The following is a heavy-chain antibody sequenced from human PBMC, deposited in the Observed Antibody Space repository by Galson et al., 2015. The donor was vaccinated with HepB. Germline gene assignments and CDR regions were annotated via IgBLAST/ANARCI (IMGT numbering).Heavy chain of an antibody. Sequence: PALVKPTQTLTLTCTFSGFSLSTSGVGVGWIRQPPGKALEWLALIYWDDDKRYSPSLKSRLTITKDTSKNQVVLTMTNMDPVNTATYYCEHIIVVRGVIFYWGQGTLVTVSS. J-gene: IGHJ4*02. V-gene: IGHV2-5*02. D-gene: IGHD3-10*01. CDR1: GFSLSTSGVG. CDR3: EHIIVVRGVIFY. CDR2: IYWDDDK.